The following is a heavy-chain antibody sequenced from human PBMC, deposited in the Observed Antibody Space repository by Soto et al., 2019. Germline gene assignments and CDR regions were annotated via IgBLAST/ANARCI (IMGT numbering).Heavy chain of an antibody. CDR2: IESDGRGT. V-gene: IGHV3-74*01. CDR3: ASTITMVRGHGMDV. CDR1: GFTFSTYW. D-gene: IGHD3-10*01. Sequence: EVQLVESGGGLVQPGGSLRLSCAASGFTFSTYWMHWVRQAPGKGLVWVSRIESDGRGTSYADSVKGRFTISRDNAKNTLYLQMNSLRAEGMAVYYCASTITMVRGHGMDVWGQGTTVTVSS. J-gene: IGHJ6*02.